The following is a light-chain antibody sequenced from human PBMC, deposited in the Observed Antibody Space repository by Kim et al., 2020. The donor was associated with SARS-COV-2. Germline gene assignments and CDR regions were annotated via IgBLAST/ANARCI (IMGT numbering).Light chain of an antibody. CDR1: SVRKYC. J-gene: IGLJ2*01. V-gene: IGLV3-19*01. CDR3: NSRDSSGNHVV. CDR2: GKN. Sequence: AWGMTVRITCQVDSVRKYCAIWYQQKPGQAPVLVIYGKNNRPSGIPDRFSGSSSGNTASLTITGAQAEDEADYYCNSRDSSGNHVVFGGGTQLTVL.